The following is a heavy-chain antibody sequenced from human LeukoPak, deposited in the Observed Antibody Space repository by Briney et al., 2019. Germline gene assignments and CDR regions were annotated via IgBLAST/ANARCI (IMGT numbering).Heavy chain of an antibody. D-gene: IGHD3-10*01. J-gene: IGHJ5*01. CDR2: IESNGLA. Sequence: GASLRLSCAASGFTFSSYWMHWVRQTPGKGLMWVSRIESNGLALYADSVRDRFTISRDNAKNTVYLQMNSLRADDTAMYYCARAVTYFYGSVTYDWFESWGQGTLVTVSS. CDR3: ARAVTYFYGSVTYDWFES. CDR1: GFTFSSYW. V-gene: IGHV3-74*01.